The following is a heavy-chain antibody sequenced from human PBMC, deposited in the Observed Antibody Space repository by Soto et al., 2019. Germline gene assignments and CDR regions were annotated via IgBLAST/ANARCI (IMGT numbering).Heavy chain of an antibody. V-gene: IGHV3-74*01. CDR1: GFTLSGLS. Sequence: EVQLVESGGGLVQPGGSLRLSCAASGFTLSGLSMHWVRQAPGKGLVWVSGIDNAGTDSTYADSVKGRFTSSRDNAKSMRYLRMNSLGVEQMAVYCCARGWFGPDVWGKGTTVTVSP. CDR2: IDNAGTDS. J-gene: IGHJ6*04. CDR3: ARGWFGPDV. D-gene: IGHD3-10*01.